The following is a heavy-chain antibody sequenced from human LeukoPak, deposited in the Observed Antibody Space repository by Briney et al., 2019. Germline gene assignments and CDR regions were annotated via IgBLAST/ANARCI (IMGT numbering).Heavy chain of an antibody. CDR3: ARDRRNAYNWGHFDY. J-gene: IGHJ4*02. V-gene: IGHV1-69*13. Sequence: SVKVSCKASGGTFSSYAISWVRQAPGQGLEWMGGIIPIFGTANYAQKFQGRVTITADESTSTAYMELSSLRSEDTAVYYCARDRRNAYNWGHFDYWGQGTLVTVSS. D-gene: IGHD1-1*01. CDR1: GGTFSSYA. CDR2: IIPIFGTA.